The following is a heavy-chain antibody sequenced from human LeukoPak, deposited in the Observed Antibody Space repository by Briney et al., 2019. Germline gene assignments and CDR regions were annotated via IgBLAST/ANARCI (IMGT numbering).Heavy chain of an antibody. CDR2: INPNIGDT. Sequence: GASVKVSCKASGYTFSGYYMHWVRQAPGQGLEWMGWINPNIGDTNYAQKFQGRVTMTRDTSISTAYMELSRLTSDDTAVYYCARDGAFDIWGQGTMVTVSS. V-gene: IGHV1-2*02. J-gene: IGHJ3*02. CDR3: ARDGAFDI. CDR1: GYTFSGYY.